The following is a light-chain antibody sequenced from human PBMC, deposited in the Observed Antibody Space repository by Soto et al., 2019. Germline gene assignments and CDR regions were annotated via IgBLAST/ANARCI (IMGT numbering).Light chain of an antibody. Sequence: EIVMTQSPATLSVSPGERATLSCRASQSVSSNLAWYQQEPGQAPRLLIYGASTRATGIPARFSGSGSGTEFTLTITSLQSEDIAVYYCQQYSNWQYTFAQGTKLEIK. CDR1: QSVSSN. V-gene: IGKV3-15*01. CDR3: QQYSNWQYT. CDR2: GAS. J-gene: IGKJ2*01.